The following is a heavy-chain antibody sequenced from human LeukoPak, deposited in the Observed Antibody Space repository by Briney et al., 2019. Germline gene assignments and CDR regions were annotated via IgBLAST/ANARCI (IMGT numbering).Heavy chain of an antibody. CDR1: GFAFSSYA. V-gene: IGHV3-30*04. CDR2: ISYDGSNK. CDR3: ARRGESTSYGDYRFDY. Sequence: GGSLRLSCAAPGFAFSSYAMHWVRQAPGKGLEWVIVISYDGSNKYYADSVRGRFTISRDNSKNTLYLQMNSLRAEDTAVYYCARRGESTSYGDYRFDYWGQGTLVTVSS. D-gene: IGHD5-12*01. J-gene: IGHJ4*02.